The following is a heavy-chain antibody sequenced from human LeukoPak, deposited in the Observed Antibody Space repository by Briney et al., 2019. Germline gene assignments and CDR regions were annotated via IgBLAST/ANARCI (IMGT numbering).Heavy chain of an antibody. CDR2: IKQDGSEK. Sequence: PGGSLRLSCAASGFTFSSYWMSWVRQAPGKGLEWVANIKQDGSEKYYVDSVKGRFTISRDNAKNSLYLQMNSLRAEDTAVYYCARAGYGSGSFPGFSDYYYYMDVWGKGTTVTVSS. D-gene: IGHD3-10*01. CDR1: GFTFSSYW. V-gene: IGHV3-7*01. J-gene: IGHJ6*03. CDR3: ARAGYGSGSFPGFSDYYYYMDV.